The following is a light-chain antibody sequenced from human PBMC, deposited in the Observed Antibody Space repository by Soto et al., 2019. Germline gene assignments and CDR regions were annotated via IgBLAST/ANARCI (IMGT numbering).Light chain of an antibody. V-gene: IGLV2-14*01. CDR1: SSDVGGYNY. J-gene: IGLJ1*01. Sequence: QSVLAQPASVSVSPGQSITISCSGTSSDVGGYNYVSWYQQHPGKAPKLMIYGVSNRPSGVSDRFSGAKSGNAASLTISGLQADDEADYYCSSYTSSTAYVFGTGTKVTVL. CDR3: SSYTSSTAYV. CDR2: GVS.